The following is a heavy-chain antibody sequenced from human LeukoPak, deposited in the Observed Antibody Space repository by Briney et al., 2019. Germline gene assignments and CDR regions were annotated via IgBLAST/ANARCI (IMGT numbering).Heavy chain of an antibody. V-gene: IGHV3-33*01. CDR2: IWYDGSNK. J-gene: IGHJ6*02. Sequence: GRSLRLSCAASGFTFSSYGMHWVRQAPGKGLEWVAVIWYDGSNKYYADSVKGRFTISRDNSKNTLYLQMNSLRAEDTAVYYCARDLGSGSGWYFYYYGMDVWGQGTTVTVSS. CDR1: GFTFSSYG. CDR3: ARDLGSGSGWYFYYYGMDV. D-gene: IGHD6-19*01.